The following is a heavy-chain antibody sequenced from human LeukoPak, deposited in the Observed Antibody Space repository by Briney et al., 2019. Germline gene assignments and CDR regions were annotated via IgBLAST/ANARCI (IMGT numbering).Heavy chain of an antibody. CDR2: IIPKYGKA. J-gene: IGHJ4*02. V-gene: IGHV1-69*01. CDR3: ARTAYTGGWDFDY. Sequence: SVKLSCKASGGXFNSYAINWVRQAPGQGLEWMGGIIPKYGKANYAQSLQDRVTITADDSTSTAYMELSSLRSEDTAVYYCARTAYTGGWDFDYWGQGTLVPVSS. CDR1: GGXFNSYA. D-gene: IGHD6-19*01.